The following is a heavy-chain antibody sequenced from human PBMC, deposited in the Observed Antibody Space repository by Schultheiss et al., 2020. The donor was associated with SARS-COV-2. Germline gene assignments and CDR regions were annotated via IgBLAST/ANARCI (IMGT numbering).Heavy chain of an antibody. CDR3: ARLRLASFDY. CDR2: IYHSGST. Sequence: SETLSLTCAVSGYSISSGYYWGWIRQPPGKGLEWIGSIYHSGSTYYNPSLKSRVTISVDTSKNQFSLKLSSVTAADTAVYYCARLRLASFDYWGQGTLVTV. J-gene: IGHJ4*02. V-gene: IGHV4-38-2*01. D-gene: IGHD6-19*01. CDR1: GYSISSGYY.